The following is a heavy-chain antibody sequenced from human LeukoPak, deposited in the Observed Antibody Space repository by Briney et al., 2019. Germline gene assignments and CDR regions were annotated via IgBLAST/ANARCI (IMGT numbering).Heavy chain of an antibody. V-gene: IGHV4-59*01. CDR2: IYYIGST. D-gene: IGHD4-17*01. Sequence: SETLSLTCTVSGGSISTYYWSWIRQPPGKGLEWTGYIYYIGSTNYNPSLKSRVTISVDTSNNQFSLKLSSVTAADTAIYYCARGGTRTVTTLWGQGTLVTVSS. CDR3: ARGGTRTVTTL. CDR1: GGSISTYY. J-gene: IGHJ4*02.